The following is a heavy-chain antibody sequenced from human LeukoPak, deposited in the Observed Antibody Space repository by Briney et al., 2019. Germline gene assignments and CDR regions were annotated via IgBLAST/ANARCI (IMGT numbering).Heavy chain of an antibody. CDR2: INHSGST. CDR1: GGSFSGYY. J-gene: IGHJ4*02. Sequence: PSETLSLTCAVYGGSFSGYYWSWIRQPPGKGLEWIGEINHSGSTNYNPSLKSRVTISVDTSKNQFSLKLSSVTAADTAVYYCARRRGRHAGYWGQGTLVTVSS. V-gene: IGHV4-34*01. CDR3: ARRRGRHAGY. D-gene: IGHD3-10*01.